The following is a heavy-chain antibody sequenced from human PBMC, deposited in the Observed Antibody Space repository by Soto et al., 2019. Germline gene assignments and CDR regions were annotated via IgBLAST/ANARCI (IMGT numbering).Heavy chain of an antibody. V-gene: IGHV3-23*01. CDR2: ISGSGAAT. J-gene: IGHJ4*02. CDR3: AKVLYGVVTYFDS. CDR1: GFTFSSYG. Sequence: EVHLLESGGGLVQPGGSLRLSCASSGFTFSSYGMTWVRRPPGKGLEWVSAISGSGAATYYADSVQGRFTISIDNSNNTLYLQMNSLRAEDTAVYSCAKVLYGVVTYFDSWGQATLVTVSS. D-gene: IGHD3-3*01.